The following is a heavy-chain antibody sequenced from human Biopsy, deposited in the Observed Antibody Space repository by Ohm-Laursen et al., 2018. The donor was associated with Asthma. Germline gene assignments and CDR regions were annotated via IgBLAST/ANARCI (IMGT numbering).Heavy chain of an antibody. V-gene: IGHV4-59*01. CDR3: ARGQGRGIQLWSLDP. CDR2: IHNSGNT. Sequence: GTLSLTCTVSGGSISGDYWSWLRQSPGKGLERIGYIHNSGNTNYNPSLKSRVTISLDTSKNHFSLRLSFVTAADTAVYFCARGQGRGIQLWSLDPWGQGILVTVSS. D-gene: IGHD5-18*01. J-gene: IGHJ5*02. CDR1: GGSISGDY.